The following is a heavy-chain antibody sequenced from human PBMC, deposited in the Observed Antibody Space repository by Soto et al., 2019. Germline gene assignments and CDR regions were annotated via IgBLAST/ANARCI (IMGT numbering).Heavy chain of an antibody. Sequence: QVQVVQSGAEVKKPGASVKFSCKASGYTFTSYDINWVRQATGQGLEWMGWMNPNSGNTGYAQKFQGRVTMTRNTSISTAYMELSSLRSEDTAVYYCARGITIFGVVPGWGQGTLVTVSS. D-gene: IGHD3-3*01. CDR3: ARGITIFGVVPG. CDR1: GYTFTSYD. V-gene: IGHV1-8*01. J-gene: IGHJ4*02. CDR2: MNPNSGNT.